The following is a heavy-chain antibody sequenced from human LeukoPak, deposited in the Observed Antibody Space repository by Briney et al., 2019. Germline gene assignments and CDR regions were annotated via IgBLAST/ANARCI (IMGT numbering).Heavy chain of an antibody. J-gene: IGHJ1*01. Sequence: PGGSLRLSCAASGFTFSNYGMHWVRQAPGKGLEWVAVIWYDGGNKYYADSVKGRFTISRNNADNTLHLQMNSLRAEDTAVYHCVREVGAPGSFQHWGQGAPVTVS. CDR3: VREVGAPGSFQH. CDR2: IWYDGGNK. D-gene: IGHD1-26*01. CDR1: GFTFSNYG. V-gene: IGHV3-33*08.